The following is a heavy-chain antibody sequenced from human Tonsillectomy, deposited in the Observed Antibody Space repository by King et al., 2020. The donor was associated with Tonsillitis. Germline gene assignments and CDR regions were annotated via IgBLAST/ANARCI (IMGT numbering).Heavy chain of an antibody. CDR2: ISYDGTTK. Sequence: VQLVESGGGVVQPGRSLRLSCAASGFTFSSYGMHWVRQAPGKGLEWVALISYDGTTKYYVDSVKGRFTISRDNSKNTLYLQMNSLRAEDTAVYYCAKNYGGNSFYFDYWGQGTLVTVSS. D-gene: IGHD4-23*01. V-gene: IGHV3-30*18. CDR1: GFTFSSYG. CDR3: AKNYGGNSFYFDY. J-gene: IGHJ4*02.